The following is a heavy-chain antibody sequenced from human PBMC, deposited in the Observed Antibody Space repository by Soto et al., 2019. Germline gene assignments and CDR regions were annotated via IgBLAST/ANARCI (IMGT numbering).Heavy chain of an antibody. CDR3: ARSVEGHFDY. Sequence: EVQLVESGGGLVQPGGSLRLSCAASGFTFSVYSMNWIRQAPGKGLQWVSHMTSDMKTIHYADSVKGRFTISRDNAKNLVYLQMTSLRDEDTAVYYCARSVEGHFDYWGQGALVTVSS. D-gene: IGHD6-19*01. CDR2: MTSDMKTI. CDR1: GFTFSVYS. V-gene: IGHV3-48*02. J-gene: IGHJ4*02.